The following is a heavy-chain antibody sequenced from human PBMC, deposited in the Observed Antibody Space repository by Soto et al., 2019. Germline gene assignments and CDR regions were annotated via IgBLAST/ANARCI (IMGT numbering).Heavy chain of an antibody. CDR3: ARDLGYYGSSGDYPYYFDY. CDR2: IGGSGSTI. CDR1: EFTFVDFY. Sequence: FLRLPCAAAEFTFVDFYMTWIRQAPGKGLEWVSYIGGSGSTIYYADSVKGRFTISRDNAKNSLYLQMISLRAEDTAVYYCARDLGYYGSSGDYPYYFDYWGQGTLVTVSS. J-gene: IGHJ4*02. V-gene: IGHV3-11*01. D-gene: IGHD3-22*01.